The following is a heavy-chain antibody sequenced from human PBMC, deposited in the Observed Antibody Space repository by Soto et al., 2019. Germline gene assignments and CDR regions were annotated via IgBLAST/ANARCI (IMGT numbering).Heavy chain of an antibody. CDR2: IYYSGST. J-gene: IGHJ4*02. Sequence: SETLSLTCTVSGGSISSYYWSWIRQPPGKGLEWIGYIYYSGSTNYNPSLKGRVTLSVDTSKNQFSLKLSSVTAADTAVYYCAGSSGLPLVFDYWGQGTLVTVSS. CDR1: GGSISSYY. CDR3: AGSSGLPLVFDY. D-gene: IGHD6-19*01. V-gene: IGHV4-59*01.